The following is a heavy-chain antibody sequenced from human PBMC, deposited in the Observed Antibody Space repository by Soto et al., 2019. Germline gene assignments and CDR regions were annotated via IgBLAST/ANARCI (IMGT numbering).Heavy chain of an antibody. D-gene: IGHD2-2*01. J-gene: IGHJ5*02. CDR2: IWSDGSTE. Sequence: LRLSCAASGFTFDRYGMHWVRQAPGKGLEWVAVIWSDGSTEYYADSVKGRFTISRDNSKNTMYLQMNSLRGEDTGVYYCARGRIPSAIFDWFDPWGQGTLVTVSS. CDR1: GFTFDRYG. V-gene: IGHV3-33*01. CDR3: ARGRIPSAIFDWFDP.